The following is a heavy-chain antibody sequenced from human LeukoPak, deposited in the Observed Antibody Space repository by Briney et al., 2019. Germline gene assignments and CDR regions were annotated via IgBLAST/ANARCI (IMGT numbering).Heavy chain of an antibody. CDR2: ISGSGGRP. V-gene: IGHV3-23*01. D-gene: IGHD2-2*01. CDR1: GLTFSSCA. CDR3: ARHPEPGYCSSTSCHESYFDY. J-gene: IGHJ4*02. Sequence: GGFLRLSCAASGLTFSSCAMSWVRQAPGKGLEWVSAISGSGGRPYYADSVKGRFTISRDNSKNTLYLQMNSLRAEDTAVYYCARHPEPGYCSSTSCHESYFDYWGQGTLVTVSS.